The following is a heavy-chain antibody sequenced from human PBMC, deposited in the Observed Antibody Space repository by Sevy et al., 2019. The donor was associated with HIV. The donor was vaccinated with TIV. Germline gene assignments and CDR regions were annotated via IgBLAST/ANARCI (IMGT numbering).Heavy chain of an antibody. CDR1: GYSFTNYA. CDR3: ARGKGGIFGVVVGQFDS. V-gene: IGHV1-3*04. J-gene: IGHJ4*02. D-gene: IGHD3-3*01. CDR2: IKTDHGNT. Sequence: ASVKVSCKASGYSFTNYAIHWVRQAPGQGLEWMGWIKTDHGNTKYSQRFQGRVTITSDTSEPTAYMEMSSLRYDDTALYFCARGKGGIFGVVVGQFDSWGQGTLVTVSS.